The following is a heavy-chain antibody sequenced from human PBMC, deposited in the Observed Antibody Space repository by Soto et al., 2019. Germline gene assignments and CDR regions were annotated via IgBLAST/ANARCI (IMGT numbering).Heavy chain of an antibody. J-gene: IGHJ6*03. V-gene: IGHV3-23*01. CDR2: ISGSGGST. CDR1: GFTFSSYA. D-gene: IGHD3-10*01. CDR3: AKGQGFGGRYYYYYMDV. Sequence: GGSLRLSCAASGFTFSSYAMSWVRQAPGKGLEWVSAISGSGGSTYYADSVKGRFTISRDNSKNTLYLQMNSLRAEDTAVYYCAKGQGFGGRYYYYYMDVWGKGTTVTVSS.